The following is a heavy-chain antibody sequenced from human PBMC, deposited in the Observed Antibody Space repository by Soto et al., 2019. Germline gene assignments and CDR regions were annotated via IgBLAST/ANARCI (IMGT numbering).Heavy chain of an antibody. CDR3: AWGGCGFDFWSGSLCHYYYMDV. J-gene: IGHJ6*03. D-gene: IGHD3-3*01. CDR1: GGSISSYY. CDR2: IYYSGST. Sequence: PSETLSLTCTVSGGSISSYYWSWIQQPPGKGLEWIGYIYYSGSTNYNPSIKSRITISVDTSKNQFSLKLSSVTAADTAVYYCAWGGCGFDFWSGSLCHYYYMDVWGKGTTVTVS. V-gene: IGHV4-59*01.